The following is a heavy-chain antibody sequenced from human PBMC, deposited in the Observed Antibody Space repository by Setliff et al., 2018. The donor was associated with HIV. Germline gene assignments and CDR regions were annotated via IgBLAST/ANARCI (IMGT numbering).Heavy chain of an antibody. D-gene: IGHD3-10*01. CDR2: IYPGDSDT. Sequence: GESLKISCKGSGYSFTNYWIAWLRQMPGKGLECMGIIYPGDSDTRYSPSFQGQVTISADKSINTAYLQWSSLKASDTAMYYCARHGQYGSGSYYNRPFDYWGLGTLVTDSS. J-gene: IGHJ4*02. V-gene: IGHV5-51*01. CDR1: GYSFTNYW. CDR3: ARHGQYGSGSYYNRPFDY.